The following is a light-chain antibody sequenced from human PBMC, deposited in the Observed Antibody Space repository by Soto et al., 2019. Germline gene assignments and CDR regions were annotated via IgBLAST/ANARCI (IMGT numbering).Light chain of an antibody. Sequence: IVLTQSPATLALSPGIRSTLACRSSQNISNYLIWYQQKPGQAPRLLIYGASTRATGIPARFSGSGSGTEFTLAISSLQSEDFAVYYCQQYNNWPPITFGQGTRLEI. J-gene: IGKJ5*01. CDR1: QNISNY. CDR2: GAS. CDR3: QQYNNWPPIT. V-gene: IGKV3-15*01.